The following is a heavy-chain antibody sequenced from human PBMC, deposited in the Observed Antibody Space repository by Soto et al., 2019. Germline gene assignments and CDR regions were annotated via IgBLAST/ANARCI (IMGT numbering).Heavy chain of an antibody. Sequence: EVQLLESGGGLVQPGGSLRLSCAASGFTFSSYGMSWVRQLPGKGLEWVSGISVSGGTTNYADSVKGRFTISRDNSKSTPYLQMDSLRAEDTALYYCAKGSSNLDYWGQGILVTVSS. CDR1: GFTFSSYG. J-gene: IGHJ4*02. CDR2: ISVSGGTT. D-gene: IGHD3-16*02. V-gene: IGHV3-23*01. CDR3: AKGSSNLDY.